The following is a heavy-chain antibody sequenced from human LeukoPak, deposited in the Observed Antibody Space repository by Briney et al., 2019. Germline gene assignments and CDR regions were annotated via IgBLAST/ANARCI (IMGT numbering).Heavy chain of an antibody. V-gene: IGHV4-39*01. CDR1: GGSISSTTYY. J-gene: IGHJ3*02. CDR3: ARHKYSSGWPPEGAFDI. Sequence: SETLSLTCTVSGGSISSTTYYWGWIRQPPRTGLEWIASIYYSGSTYYNPSLKSRVTISVDTSKNQFSLKLSSVTAADTAVYYCARHKYSSGWPPEGAFDIWGQGTMVTVSS. CDR2: IYYSGST. D-gene: IGHD6-19*01.